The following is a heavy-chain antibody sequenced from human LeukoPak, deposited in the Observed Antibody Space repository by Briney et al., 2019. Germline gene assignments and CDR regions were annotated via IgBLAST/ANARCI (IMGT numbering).Heavy chain of an antibody. V-gene: IGHV4-39*07. CDR2: IYYSGST. D-gene: IGHD1-26*01. Sequence: SETLSLTCTVSGGSISSSSYYWGWIRQPPGKGLEWIGSIYYSGSTYYNPSLKSRVTISVDTSKNQFSLKLSSVTAADTAVYYCARDYSGSFHAFDIWGQGTMVTVSS. CDR1: GGSISSSSYY. CDR3: ARDYSGSFHAFDI. J-gene: IGHJ3*02.